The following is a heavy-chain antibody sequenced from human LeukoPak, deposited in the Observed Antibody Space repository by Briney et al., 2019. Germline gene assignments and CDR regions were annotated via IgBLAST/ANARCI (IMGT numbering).Heavy chain of an antibody. Sequence: PGGSLRLSCAASGFTFSSYEMNWVRQAPGKGLEWVSYISSSGSTIYYADSVKGRFTISRDNAKNSLYLQMNSLRAEDTAVYYCARGSIVVVTNYDAFDFWGQGTMVTVSS. CDR2: ISSSGSTI. CDR3: ARGSIVVVTNYDAFDF. J-gene: IGHJ3*01. CDR1: GFTFSSYE. D-gene: IGHD3-22*01. V-gene: IGHV3-48*03.